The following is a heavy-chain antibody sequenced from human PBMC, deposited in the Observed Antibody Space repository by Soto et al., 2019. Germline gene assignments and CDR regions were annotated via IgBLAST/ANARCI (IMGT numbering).Heavy chain of an antibody. CDR1: GFTFSSYG. CDR2: ISSGSSDI. D-gene: IGHD4-4*01. J-gene: IGHJ5*02. Sequence: PGGSLRLSCAASGFTFSSYGMNGGRQAPGKGLEWVSSISSGSSDIYYAESLKGRLTISRDNAKNSLYLQMNSLRAEDTAVYYCARGSSTVTNNWFDPWGQGTLVTVSS. CDR3: ARGSSTVTNNWFDP. V-gene: IGHV3-21*01.